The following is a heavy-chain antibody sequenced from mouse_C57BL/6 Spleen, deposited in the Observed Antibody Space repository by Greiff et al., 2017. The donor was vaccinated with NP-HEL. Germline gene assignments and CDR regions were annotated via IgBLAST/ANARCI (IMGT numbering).Heavy chain of an antibody. CDR3: ARSRGKLPGGYFDY. CDR2: IYPGGGYT. D-gene: IGHD2-1*01. CDR1: GYTFTNYW. Sequence: QVQLKESGAELVRPGTSVKMSCKASGYTFTNYWIGWAKQRPGHGLEWIGDIYPGGGYTNYNEKFKGKATLTADKSSSTAYMQFSSLTSEDSAIYYCARSRGKLPGGYFDYWGQGTTLTVSS. V-gene: IGHV1-63*01. J-gene: IGHJ2*01.